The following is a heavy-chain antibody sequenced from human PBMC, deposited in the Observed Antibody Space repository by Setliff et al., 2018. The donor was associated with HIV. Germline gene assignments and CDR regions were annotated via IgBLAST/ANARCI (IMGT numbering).Heavy chain of an antibody. CDR3: ARSPGPSYCSGGSCYDYFDY. V-gene: IGHV4-31*11. CDR2: TYYTGSA. Sequence: SETLSLTCAVSGYSIRSSTYYWAWIRHSPGKGLEWLGYTYYTGSAYYNPSLKSRVTISVDTSQNQFSLRLSSVTAADTAVYYCARSPGPSYCSGGSCYDYFDYWGQGTLVTVSS. CDR1: GYSIRSSTYY. D-gene: IGHD2-15*01. J-gene: IGHJ4*02.